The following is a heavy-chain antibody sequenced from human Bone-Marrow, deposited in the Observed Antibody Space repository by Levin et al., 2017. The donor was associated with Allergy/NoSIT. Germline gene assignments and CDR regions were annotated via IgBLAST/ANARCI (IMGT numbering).Heavy chain of an antibody. D-gene: IGHD4-17*01. Sequence: AGGSLRLSCAASGFTFSAYYMSWIRQAPGKGLEWVSYISGRGTFTNYADSVKGRFTISRDNANNSLYLQLNSLRAEDTAVYYCTREGYGDNDDYFDSWGQGILVTVYS. CDR3: TREGYGDNDDYFDS. J-gene: IGHJ4*02. CDR2: ISGRGTFT. CDR1: GFTFSAYY. V-gene: IGHV3-11*05.